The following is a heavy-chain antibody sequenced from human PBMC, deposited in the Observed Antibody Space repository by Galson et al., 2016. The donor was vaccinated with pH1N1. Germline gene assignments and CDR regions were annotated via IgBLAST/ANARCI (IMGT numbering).Heavy chain of an antibody. D-gene: IGHD2-2*01. Sequence: QSGAEVTKPGASVKVSCKASGYTFTSYGISWVRQAPGQGLEWMGWISAYTGNTNYAQKLQDRVTMTTDTSTSTAYMELRSLRSDDTAVYYCARVRYQLLPGHYWGQGTLVTVSS. CDR2: ISAYTGNT. CDR3: ARVRYQLLPGHY. V-gene: IGHV1-18*01. CDR1: GYTFTSYG. J-gene: IGHJ4*02.